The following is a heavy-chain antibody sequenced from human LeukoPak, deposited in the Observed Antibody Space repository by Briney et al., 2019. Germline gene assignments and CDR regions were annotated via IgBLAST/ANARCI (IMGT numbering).Heavy chain of an antibody. CDR1: GGTFSSYA. D-gene: IGHD3-22*01. Sequence: ASVKVSCKASGGTFSSYAISWVRQAPGQGLEWMGGIIPIFGTANYAQKFQGRVTITTDESTSTAYMELSSLRSEDTAVYYCARDRRGGYYDPLDYWGQGTLVTVSS. J-gene: IGHJ4*02. V-gene: IGHV1-69*05. CDR2: IIPIFGTA. CDR3: ARDRRGGYYDPLDY.